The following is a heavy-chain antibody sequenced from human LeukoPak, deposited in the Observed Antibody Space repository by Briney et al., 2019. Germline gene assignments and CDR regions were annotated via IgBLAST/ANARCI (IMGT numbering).Heavy chain of an antibody. CDR2: ISSDGGST. Sequence: GGSLRLSCAASGFSFSIYTMHWVRQAPGKGLEYVSAISSDGGSTYYANSVQGRFTVSRDNSKNTLYLQLGCLRAEDMAVYYCARDNSVRDEAWWFNPWGQGTLVTVSS. CDR3: ARDNSVRDEAWWFNP. J-gene: IGHJ5*02. V-gene: IGHV3-64*01. D-gene: IGHD5-24*01. CDR1: GFSFSIYT.